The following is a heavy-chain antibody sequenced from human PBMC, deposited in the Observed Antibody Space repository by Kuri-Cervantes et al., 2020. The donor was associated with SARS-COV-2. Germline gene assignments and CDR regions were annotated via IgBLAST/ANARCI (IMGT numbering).Heavy chain of an antibody. D-gene: IGHD2-2*01. CDR3: AGACSSTSCYFSEFDY. CDR2: IYYSGST. J-gene: IGHJ4*02. CDR1: GGSISSGGYY. V-gene: IGHV4-61*08. Sequence: ESLKISCTVSGGSISSGGYYWSWIRQPPGKGLEWIGYIYYSGSTNYNPSLKSRVTISVDTSKNQFSLKLSSVTAADTAVYYCAGACSSTSCYFSEFDYWGQGTLVTVSS.